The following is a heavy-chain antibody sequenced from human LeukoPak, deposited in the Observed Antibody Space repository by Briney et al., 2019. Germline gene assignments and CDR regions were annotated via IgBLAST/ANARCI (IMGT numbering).Heavy chain of an antibody. D-gene: IGHD1-1*01. J-gene: IGHJ4*02. Sequence: PSETLSLTCTVSGHSISSGYYWGWIRQPPGKGLEWIGSIYHSGSTYSNPSLKSRVTISVDTSTKQLSLRLNSVTAADTAVYYCASGVGRDSAWNVPFDYWGQGTLVTVSS. V-gene: IGHV4-38-2*02. CDR2: IYHSGST. CDR1: GHSISSGYY. CDR3: ASGVGRDSAWNVPFDY.